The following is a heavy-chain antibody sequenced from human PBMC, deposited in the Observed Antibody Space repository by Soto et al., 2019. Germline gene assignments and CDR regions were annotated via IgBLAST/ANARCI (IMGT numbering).Heavy chain of an antibody. J-gene: IGHJ5*02. CDR2: IIPIFGTA. CDR1: GGTFSSYA. Sequence: SVKVSCKASGGTFSSYAISWVRQAPGQGLEWMGGIIPIFGTANYAQKFQGRVTITADESTSTAYMELSSLRSEDTAVYYCARRYSNYKNWFDPWGQGTLVTVSS. V-gene: IGHV1-69*13. D-gene: IGHD4-4*01. CDR3: ARRYSNYKNWFDP.